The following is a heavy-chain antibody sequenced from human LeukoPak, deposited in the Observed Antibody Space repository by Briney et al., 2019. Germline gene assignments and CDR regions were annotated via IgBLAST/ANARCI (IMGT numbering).Heavy chain of an antibody. Sequence: GESLKISCKGSGFSFSDYWIGWVRQLPGKGLEWMGSISPDDSDIKYSPSFRGLVTISADKSISTAYLQWSSLKASDTAMYYCARGERGNWGLYYFDYWGQGTLVTVSS. CDR2: ISPDDSDI. CDR1: GFSFSDYW. V-gene: IGHV5-51*01. CDR3: ARGERGNWGLYYFDY. J-gene: IGHJ4*02. D-gene: IGHD7-27*01.